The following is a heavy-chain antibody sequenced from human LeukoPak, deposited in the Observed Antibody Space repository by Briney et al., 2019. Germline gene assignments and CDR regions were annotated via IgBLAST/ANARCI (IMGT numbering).Heavy chain of an antibody. J-gene: IGHJ4*02. Sequence: SETLSLTCTVSGGSISSYYWSWLRQPPGKGLEWIGYIYYSGSTNYNPSLKSRVTISVDTSKNQFSLKLSSVTAAGTAVYYCARVVWGSYRYANWGQGTLVTVSS. V-gene: IGHV4-59*01. CDR3: ARVVWGSYRYAN. CDR1: GGSISSYY. D-gene: IGHD3-16*02. CDR2: IYYSGST.